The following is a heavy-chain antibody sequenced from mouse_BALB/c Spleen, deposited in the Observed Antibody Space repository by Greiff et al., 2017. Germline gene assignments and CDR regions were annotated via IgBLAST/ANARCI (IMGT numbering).Heavy chain of an antibody. CDR3: TRDRDYLFAY. CDR2: ISSGGSYT. V-gene: IGHV5-6-4*01. Sequence: VQLKESGGGLVKPGGSLKLSCAASGFTFSSYTMSWVRQTPEKRLEWVATISSGGSYTYYPDSVKGRFTISRDNAKNTLYLQMSSLKSEDTAMYYCTRDRDYLFAYWGQGTLVTVSA. D-gene: IGHD5-5*01. J-gene: IGHJ3*01. CDR1: GFTFSSYT.